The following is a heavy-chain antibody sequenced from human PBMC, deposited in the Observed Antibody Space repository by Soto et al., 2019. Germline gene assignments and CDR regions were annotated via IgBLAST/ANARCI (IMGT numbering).Heavy chain of an antibody. CDR1: GGSISSGGYY. Sequence: QVQLQESGPGLVKPSQTLSLTCTVSGGSISSGGYYWSWIRQHPGKGLEWIGYIYYSGSTYDNPSLKSRVTISVDSSKNQFSLKLSSVTAADTAVYYCARAGNDSWSGYTYYYYYYMDVWGKGTTVTVSS. V-gene: IGHV4-31*03. CDR3: ARAGNDSWSGYTYYYYYYMDV. D-gene: IGHD3-3*01. J-gene: IGHJ6*03. CDR2: IYYSGST.